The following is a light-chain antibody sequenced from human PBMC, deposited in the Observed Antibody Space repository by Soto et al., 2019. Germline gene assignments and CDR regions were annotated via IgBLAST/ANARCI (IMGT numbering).Light chain of an antibody. CDR3: QQYKSYSSS. J-gene: IGKJ2*03. V-gene: IGKV1-5*03. Sequence: DVQKTESPSTLSTAVGDRVTITCRASQSISNWLAWYQQKPGKAPKLLIYMASTLESGVPSRFSGSGSGTEFTLTISSLQPDDFATYYCQQYKSYSSSFGQGTKLEIK. CDR2: MAS. CDR1: QSISNW.